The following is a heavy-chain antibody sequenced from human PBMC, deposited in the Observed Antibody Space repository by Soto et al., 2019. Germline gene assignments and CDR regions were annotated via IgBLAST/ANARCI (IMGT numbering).Heavy chain of an antibody. Sequence: QVQLVQSGPEVKKPGSSAKVSCKASGGTFSNYVISWVRQAPGQGLEWMGGLIPLFGTTDYAKKFQGRSAITADESTTTVYMDLSRLRFEDTAVYFCEIDVGSGEVSVVWGQGNTVIVSS. J-gene: IGHJ6*01. CDR3: EIDVGSGEVSVV. CDR2: LIPLFGTT. CDR1: GGTFSNYV. D-gene: IGHD3-10*01. V-gene: IGHV1-69*01.